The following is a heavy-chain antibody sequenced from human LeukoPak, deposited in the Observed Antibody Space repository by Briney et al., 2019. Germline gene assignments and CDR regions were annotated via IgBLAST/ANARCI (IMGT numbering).Heavy chain of an antibody. CDR1: GFTFSSYW. CDR2: INIDGSTT. CDR3: ARRTTVLTVNPKTVDY. V-gene: IGHV3-74*01. J-gene: IGHJ4*02. D-gene: IGHD4-23*01. Sequence: PGGSLRLSCAASGFTFSSYWMHWVRQAPGKGLVWVSRINIDGSTTNYADSVKGRFTISRDNARNSLYLQMNSLSAEDTAVYFCARRTTVLTVNPKTVDYWGQGTLVTVSS.